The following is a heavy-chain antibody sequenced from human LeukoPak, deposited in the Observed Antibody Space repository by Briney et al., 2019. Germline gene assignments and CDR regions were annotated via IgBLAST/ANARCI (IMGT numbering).Heavy chain of an antibody. CDR1: GGTFSSYA. V-gene: IGHV1-69*05. Sequence: VASVKVSCKASGGTFSSYAISWVRQAPGQGLEWMGGIIPIFGTANYAQKFQGRVTITTDESTSTAYMELSSLRSEDTAVYYCASGPLRFLVPGSGWFDPWGQGTLVTVSS. J-gene: IGHJ5*02. CDR3: ASGPLRFLVPGSGWFDP. D-gene: IGHD3-3*01. CDR2: IIPIFGTA.